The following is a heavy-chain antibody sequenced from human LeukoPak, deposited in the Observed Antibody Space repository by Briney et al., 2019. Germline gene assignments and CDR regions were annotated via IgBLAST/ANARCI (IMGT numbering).Heavy chain of an antibody. V-gene: IGHV1-69*13. J-gene: IGHJ2*01. CDR2: IIPIFGTA. CDR3: ARDRSYYDSSGYHGWYFDL. CDR1: GGTFSSYA. Sequence: ASVKVSCKASGGTFSSYAISWVRQAPGQGLEWMGGIIPIFGTANYAQKFQGRVTITADESTSTAYMELSSLRSEDTAVYYCARDRSYYDSSGYHGWYFDLWGRDTLVTVSS. D-gene: IGHD3-22*01.